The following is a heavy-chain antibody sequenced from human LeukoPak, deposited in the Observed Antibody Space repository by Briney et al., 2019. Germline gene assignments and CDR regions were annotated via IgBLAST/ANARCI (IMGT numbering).Heavy chain of an antibody. Sequence: PSETLSLTCTDSGGSISSGGYYWSWIRQHPGKGLEWIGYIYYSGSTYYNPSLKSRVTISVDTSKNQFSLKLSSVTAADTAVYYCARALSPSAPFDYWGQGTLVTVSS. CDR2: IYYSGST. V-gene: IGHV4-31*03. J-gene: IGHJ4*02. CDR3: ARALSPSAPFDY. CDR1: GGSISSGGYY.